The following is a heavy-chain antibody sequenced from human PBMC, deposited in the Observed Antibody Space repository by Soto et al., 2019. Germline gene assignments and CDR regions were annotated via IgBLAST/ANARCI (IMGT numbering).Heavy chain of an antibody. Sequence: PWETLSLTCTVSGYSISSGSYWGWIRQPPGKGPEWIASIYHGGTTFYNPSLKSRITISVDTSHNQFSLNLRSVTAADTAVYYCARESEDLTSNFDYWGQGTLVTVSS. CDR1: GYSISSGSY. J-gene: IGHJ4*02. CDR3: ARESEDLTSNFDY. V-gene: IGHV4-38-2*02. CDR2: IYHGGTT.